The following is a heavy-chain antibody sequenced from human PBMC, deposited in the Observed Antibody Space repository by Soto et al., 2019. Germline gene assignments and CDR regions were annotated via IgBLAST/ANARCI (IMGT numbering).Heavy chain of an antibody. CDR1: GYTFTSYP. V-gene: IGHV1-46*01. CDR3: ARERYSSTWSTGGDFDI. CDR2: INPSGGRN. D-gene: IGHD6-13*01. J-gene: IGHJ3*02. Sequence: ASVKVSCKASGYTFTSYPIHWVRQAPGQGLEWMGKINPSGGRNYAQKFQGRVTMTRDTSTSTVYMELSSLRSEDTAVYYCARERYSSTWSTGGDFDIWGQGTVVTV.